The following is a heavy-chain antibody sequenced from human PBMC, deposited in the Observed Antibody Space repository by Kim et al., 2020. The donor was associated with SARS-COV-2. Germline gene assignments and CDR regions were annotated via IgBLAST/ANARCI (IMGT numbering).Heavy chain of an antibody. J-gene: IGHJ6*02. CDR3: ARVKNMGYYYGMDV. CDR1: GGSISSYY. D-gene: IGHD3-10*01. CDR2: IYYSGST. V-gene: IGHV4-59*01. Sequence: SETLSLTCTVSGGSISSYYWSWIRQPPGKGLEWIGYIYYSGSTNYNPSLKSRVTISVDTSKNQFSLKLSSVTAADTAVYYCARVKNMGYYYGMDVWGQGTTVTVSS.